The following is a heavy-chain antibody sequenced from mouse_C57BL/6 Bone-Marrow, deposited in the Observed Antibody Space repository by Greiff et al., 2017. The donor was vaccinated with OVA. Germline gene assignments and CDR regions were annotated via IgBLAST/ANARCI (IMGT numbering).Heavy chain of an antibody. Sequence: QVQLQQPGAELVMPGASVKLSCKASGYTFTSYWMHWVKQRPGQGLEWIGEIDPSDSYTNYNQKFKGKSTLTVDKSSSTAYMPLSSLTSEDSAVYYCSRGGGYPFDYWGQGTTLTVSS. V-gene: IGHV1-69*01. CDR1: GYTFTSYW. J-gene: IGHJ2*01. D-gene: IGHD2-2*01. CDR2: IDPSDSYT. CDR3: SRGGGYPFDY.